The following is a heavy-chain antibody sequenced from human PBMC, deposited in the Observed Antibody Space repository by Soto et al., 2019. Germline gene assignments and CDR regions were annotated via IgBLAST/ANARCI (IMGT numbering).Heavy chain of an antibody. CDR3: AKDRDSYGSSYYFDY. CDR1: GFIFRKYG. CDR2: KSYDGRET. J-gene: IGHJ4*02. V-gene: IGHV3-30*18. Sequence: QVQLVESGGGVVQPGRSLRLSCAASGFIFRKYGMHWVRQAPGKGLEWVAVKSYDGRETYNADSVKGRFTFSRDNSKNTLYLQMNSLRAEDTAVYYCAKDRDSYGSSYYFDYWGQGTLVTVSS. D-gene: IGHD5-18*01.